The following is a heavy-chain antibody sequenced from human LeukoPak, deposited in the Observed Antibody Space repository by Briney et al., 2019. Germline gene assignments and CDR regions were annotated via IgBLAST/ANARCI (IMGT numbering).Heavy chain of an antibody. Sequence: GGSLRLSCAASGFIFSSYTMNWVRQAPGKGLEWVSSISSSSSYIFYADSVKGRFTISRDNSKNTLYLQMSSLRAEDTAVYYCAKLRPAYYYDSSGYLSPFFDFWGQGTLVTVSS. CDR3: AKLRPAYYYDSSGYLSPFFDF. CDR1: GFIFSSYT. V-gene: IGHV3-21*04. D-gene: IGHD3-22*01. J-gene: IGHJ4*02. CDR2: ISSSSSYI.